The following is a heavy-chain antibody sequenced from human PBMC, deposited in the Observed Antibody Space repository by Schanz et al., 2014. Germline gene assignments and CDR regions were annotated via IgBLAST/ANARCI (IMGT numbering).Heavy chain of an antibody. CDR2: IYYSGST. Sequence: QVQLQESGPGLVKPSQTLSLTCAVSGGSISSGGYTWSWIRQPPGKGLEWIGYIYYSGSTYYNPSLKSRVTISLDTSKNQFSRMLGSVTAADTAVYYCARAAGPVDYWGQGTLVTVSS. D-gene: IGHD6-13*01. V-gene: IGHV4-30-4*07. CDR3: ARAAGPVDY. J-gene: IGHJ4*02. CDR1: GGSISSGGYT.